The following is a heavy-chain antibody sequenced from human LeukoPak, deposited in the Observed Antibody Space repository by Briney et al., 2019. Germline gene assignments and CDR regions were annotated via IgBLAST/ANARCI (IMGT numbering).Heavy chain of an antibody. J-gene: IGHJ3*02. CDR2: IYYSGST. CDR1: GGSISSYY. V-gene: IGHV4-59*01. Sequence: SETLSLTCTVSGGSISSYYWSWIRQPPGKGLEWIGYIYYSGSTNYNPSLKSRVTISVDTSKNQISLKLSSVTAADTAVYYCARDGRYCSGGSCYRTFDIWGQGTMVTVSS. D-gene: IGHD2-15*01. CDR3: ARDGRYCSGGSCYRTFDI.